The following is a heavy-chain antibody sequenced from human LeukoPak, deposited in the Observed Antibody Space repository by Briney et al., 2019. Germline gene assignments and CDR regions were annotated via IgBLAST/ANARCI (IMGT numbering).Heavy chain of an antibody. D-gene: IGHD6-19*01. J-gene: IGHJ5*02. CDR2: IYTSGST. CDR3: ARELFQWLADFGWFDP. CDR1: CGSLRSGSDY. V-gene: IGHV4-61*02. Sequence: SQTLSLTCTVSCGSLRSGSDYWSWIRQPAGKGLGGIGRIYTSGSTNYNPSLQSRVTISVDTSTNQFSLKLSCVTAADTAVYYCARELFQWLADFGWFDPWGQGTLVTVSS.